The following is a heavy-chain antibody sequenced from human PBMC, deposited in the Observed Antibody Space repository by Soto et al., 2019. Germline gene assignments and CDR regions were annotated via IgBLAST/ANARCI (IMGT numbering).Heavy chain of an antibody. V-gene: IGHV5-51*01. CDR1: GYSFSNYW. Sequence: GESLKISCKASGYSFSNYWIGWVRQMPGKGLEWLGLIYAGDSDTKYSPSIQGQVTFSADRSTSTAYLQWSSLKASDTAMYYCARVADPYSFGYGGMDVWGQGTTVTVSS. D-gene: IGHD3-22*01. CDR2: IYAGDSDT. CDR3: ARVADPYSFGYGGMDV. J-gene: IGHJ6*02.